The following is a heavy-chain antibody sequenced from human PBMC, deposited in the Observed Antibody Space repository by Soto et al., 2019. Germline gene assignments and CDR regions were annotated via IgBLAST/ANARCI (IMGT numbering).Heavy chain of an antibody. J-gene: IGHJ6*02. Sequence: EVQVVESGGGLAQPGGSLRLSCAASGFTFSIYAMNWVRLAPGKGLEWTSYIGGRSSPIYYADSVKGRFTISRDNAQNSVFLLMNSLRDEDTAVYFCARGNRVVITAVDYYYGMDVWGQGTTVTVSS. V-gene: IGHV3-48*02. D-gene: IGHD3-22*01. CDR3: ARGNRVVITAVDYYYGMDV. CDR2: IGGRSSPI. CDR1: GFTFSIYA.